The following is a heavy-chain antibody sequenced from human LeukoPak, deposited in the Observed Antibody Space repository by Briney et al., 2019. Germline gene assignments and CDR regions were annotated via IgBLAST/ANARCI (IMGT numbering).Heavy chain of an antibody. V-gene: IGHV3-11*03. Sequence: PGGSLGLYCAASGFTFSDYYMTWISQAPGRGLEWISYINGSSSDTKYADSVKGRFTISRDNAKNSVYLLMNSLRAEDTAVYYCARRGTTYCTVDSCHPNWFDPWGQGTVVTISS. D-gene: IGHD2-15*01. J-gene: IGHJ5*02. CDR3: ARRGTTYCTVDSCHPNWFDP. CDR1: GFTFSDYY. CDR2: INGSSSDT.